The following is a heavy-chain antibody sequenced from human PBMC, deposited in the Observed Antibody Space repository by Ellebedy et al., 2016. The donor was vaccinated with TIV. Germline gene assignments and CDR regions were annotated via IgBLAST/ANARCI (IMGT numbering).Heavy chain of an antibody. D-gene: IGHD2-2*01. CDR2: IIPIFDVR. V-gene: IGHV1-69*13. Sequence: SVKVSCKASGGTFGNYAVSWVRQAPGQGLEWLGRIIPIFDVRDYAQELQGRLTITADESTSTAYMELSSLRSDDTAVYFCARNSDIIVEPSAYASSFDIWGQGTLVTVSS. CDR3: ARNSDIIVEPSAYASSFDI. J-gene: IGHJ3*02. CDR1: GGTFGNYA.